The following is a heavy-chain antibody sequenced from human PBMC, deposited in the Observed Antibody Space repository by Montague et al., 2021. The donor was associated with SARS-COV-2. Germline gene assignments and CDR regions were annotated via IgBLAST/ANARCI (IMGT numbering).Heavy chain of an antibody. D-gene: IGHD3-3*01. J-gene: IGHJ4*02. CDR2: ISWNSGNI. Sequence: SLRLSCAASGFIFGDYAMHWVRQAPGKGLEWVSGISWNSGNIGYADSXXGRSTISRDNAKKSLFLQMYSLRAEDTALYYCAKAVSPSSDYDFWSGFYAAFDFWGQGTLVTVSS. CDR1: GFIFGDYA. CDR3: AKAVSPSSDYDFWSGFYAAFDF. V-gene: IGHV3-9*01.